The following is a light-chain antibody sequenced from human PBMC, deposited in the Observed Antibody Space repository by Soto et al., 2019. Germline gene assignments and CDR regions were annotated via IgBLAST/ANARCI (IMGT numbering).Light chain of an antibody. J-gene: IGKJ1*01. Sequence: EIVLTHSPGTLSFSPVERATLSCRASQSVSSSYLAWNQQKPGQAPRLLIYGASNRATGIPDRLSGSGSGTEFTLTISGLQSEDFAVYYCQQYSIWRTFGQGTKVDI. CDR1: QSVSSSY. V-gene: IGKV3-20*01. CDR2: GAS. CDR3: QQYSIWRT.